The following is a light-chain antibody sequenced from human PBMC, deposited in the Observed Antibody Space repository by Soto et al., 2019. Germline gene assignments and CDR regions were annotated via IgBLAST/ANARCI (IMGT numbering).Light chain of an antibody. Sequence: AMTQSPGTLTLFPEEIATLSCTASQSISNSLAWYQQKPGQAPRLLIYGASTRATGIPARFSGSGSGTEFTLTISSLKSEDFAVYYCQQYSNWRKFGQGTKVDIK. CDR1: QSISNS. V-gene: IGKV3-15*01. CDR2: GAS. CDR3: QQYSNWRK. J-gene: IGKJ1*01.